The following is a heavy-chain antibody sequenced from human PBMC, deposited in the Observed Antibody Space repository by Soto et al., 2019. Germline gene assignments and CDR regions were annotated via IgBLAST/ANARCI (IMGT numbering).Heavy chain of an antibody. J-gene: IGHJ6*02. Sequence: QVQLVESGGGVVQPGRSLRLSCAASGFTFSSYAMHWVRQAPGKGLEWVAVISYDGSNKYYADSVKGRFTISRDNSKNXLYLQMTSLRAEDTAVYYCARFAAVTTYYYYGMDVWGQGTTVTVSS. CDR3: ARFAAVTTYYYYGMDV. CDR2: ISYDGSNK. D-gene: IGHD4-17*01. CDR1: GFTFSSYA. V-gene: IGHV3-30-3*01.